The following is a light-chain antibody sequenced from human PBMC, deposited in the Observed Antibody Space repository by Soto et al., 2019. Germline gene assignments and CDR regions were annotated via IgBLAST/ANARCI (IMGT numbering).Light chain of an antibody. V-gene: IGKV1-39*01. CDR2: AAS. Sequence: DLQMTQSPSSLSASVGDRVTITCRASQSISSYLNWYQQKPGKTPKLLIYAASSLQSGVPSRFSGSGSGPDFTLTISSLQPEDFATYYCQQSYSTPYTFGQGTKLEI. CDR3: QQSYSTPYT. J-gene: IGKJ2*01. CDR1: QSISSY.